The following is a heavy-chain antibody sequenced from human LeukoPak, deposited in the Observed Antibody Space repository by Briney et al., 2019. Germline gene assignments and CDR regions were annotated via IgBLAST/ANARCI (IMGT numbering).Heavy chain of an antibody. CDR3: ARGDLWLGH. J-gene: IGHJ4*02. Sequence: TGGSLRLSCATSGFIFSSYWMCWVRQAPGKGLEWVANIKSDGSEEYYGDSVKGRFTISRDNAKNSLYLQMNSPRVGDTAVYYCARGDLWLGHWGQGSLVTVSS. V-gene: IGHV3-7*01. D-gene: IGHD3-10*01. CDR1: GFIFSSYW. CDR2: IKSDGSEE.